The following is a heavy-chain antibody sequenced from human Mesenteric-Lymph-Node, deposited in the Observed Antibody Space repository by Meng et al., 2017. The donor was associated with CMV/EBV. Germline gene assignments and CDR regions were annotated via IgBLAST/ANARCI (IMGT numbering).Heavy chain of an antibody. CDR3: ASSGGSYHV. D-gene: IGHD1-26*01. J-gene: IGHJ6*01. V-gene: IGHV3-20*04. Sequence: GESLKISCAASGFTFDDYGMSWVRQAPGKGLEWVSGINWNGGSTGYADSVKGRFTISRDNAKNSLYLQMNSLRAEDTAVYYCASSGGSYHVWGQGTTVTVSS. CDR1: GFTFDDYG. CDR2: INWNGGST.